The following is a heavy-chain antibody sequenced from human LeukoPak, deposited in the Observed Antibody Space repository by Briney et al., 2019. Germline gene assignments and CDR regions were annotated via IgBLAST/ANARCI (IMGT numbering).Heavy chain of an antibody. J-gene: IGHJ4*02. CDR2: IYSGGST. D-gene: IGHD3-22*01. V-gene: IGHV3-53*01. CDR1: GFTFSTYA. Sequence: GGSLRLSCAASGFTFSTYAMSWVRQAPGKGLEWVSVIYSGGSTYYADSVKGRFTISRDNSKNTLYLQMNSLRAEDTAVYYCASDYYDSRGLWGQGTLVTVSS. CDR3: ASDYYDSRGL.